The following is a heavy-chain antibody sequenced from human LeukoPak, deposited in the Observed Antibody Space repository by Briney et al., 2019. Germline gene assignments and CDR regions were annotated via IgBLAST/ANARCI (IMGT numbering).Heavy chain of an antibody. Sequence: GGSLRLSCAASGFTFDDYTMHWVRQAPGKGLEWVSLISWDGGSTYYADSVKGRFTISRDNSKNSLYLQMNSLRTEDTALYYCARGRYGSGSREGNFDYWGQGTLVTVSS. J-gene: IGHJ4*02. D-gene: IGHD3-10*01. CDR2: ISWDGGST. CDR3: ARGRYGSGSREGNFDY. CDR1: GFTFDDYT. V-gene: IGHV3-43*01.